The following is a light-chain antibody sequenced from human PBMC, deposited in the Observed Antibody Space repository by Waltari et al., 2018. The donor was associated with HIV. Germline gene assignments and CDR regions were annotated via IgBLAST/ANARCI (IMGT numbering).Light chain of an antibody. CDR2: DVS. CDR3: CSYAGSYTYV. CDR1: SGDVGGYNY. V-gene: IGLV2-11*01. Sequence: QSALTQPRSVSGSPGQSVTISCTGSSGDVGGYNYVSWYQQYPDRAPKLLIYDVSKWPSGVPDRFSGSKSGNTASLTISGLQAEDEADYYCCSYAGSYTYVFGTGTKVTVL. J-gene: IGLJ1*01.